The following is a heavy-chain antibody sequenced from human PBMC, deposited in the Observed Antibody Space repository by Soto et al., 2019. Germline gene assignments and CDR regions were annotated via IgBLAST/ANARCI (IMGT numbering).Heavy chain of an antibody. Sequence: SETLSLTCTVSGGSISSGTYYWSWIRQLPWKGLEWIAYITHTGSLTGNPSLRGRITMSGDTSRSHFSLTLTSLTAADTAVYYCASIPRGNIFGYFAYWGQGIQVTVSS. J-gene: IGHJ4*02. CDR1: GGSISSGTYY. V-gene: IGHV4-31*03. D-gene: IGHD3-3*02. CDR3: ASIPRGNIFGYFAY. CDR2: ITHTGSL.